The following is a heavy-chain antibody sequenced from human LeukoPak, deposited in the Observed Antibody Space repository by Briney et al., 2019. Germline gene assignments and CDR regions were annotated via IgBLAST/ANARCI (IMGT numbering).Heavy chain of an antibody. CDR1: GYTFTSYG. V-gene: IGHV1-18*01. CDR3: ARLSGDYGDYGRMDV. D-gene: IGHD4-17*01. J-gene: IGHJ6*02. Sequence: ASVKVSCKASGYTFTSYGISWVRQAPGQGLEWMGWISAYNGNTNYAQKLQGRVTMTTDTSTSTAYMELRSLRSDDTAVYYCARLSGDYGDYGRMDVWGQGTTVTVSS. CDR2: ISAYNGNT.